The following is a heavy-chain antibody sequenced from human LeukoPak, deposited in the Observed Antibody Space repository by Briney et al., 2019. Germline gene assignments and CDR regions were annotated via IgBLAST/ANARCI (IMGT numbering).Heavy chain of an antibody. CDR3: GGGYYWDS. Sequence: GGSLRLSCVASGFTLRDHDMHCVRQAPGKGLEWVRLTRNNPPSYTTEYAASVKGRFTISRDDSKNSVDLQMNSLKTEDTAVYFCGGGYYWDSWGQGSLVTVSS. CDR2: TRNNPPSYTT. V-gene: IGHV3-72*01. J-gene: IGHJ5*01. D-gene: IGHD3-22*01. CDR1: GFTLRDHD.